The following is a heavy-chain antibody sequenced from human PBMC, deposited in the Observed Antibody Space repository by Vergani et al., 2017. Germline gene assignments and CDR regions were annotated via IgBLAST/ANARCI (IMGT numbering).Heavy chain of an antibody. Sequence: QVQLQESGPGLVKPSQTLSLTCTVSGGSISSGSYYWSWIRQPAGKGLEWIGRIYTSGSTNYNPSLKSRVTISVETSKNKFSLTLSSVTAADTAVYYCARGNSSSWYGYYFYYYYMDVWGKGTTVTVSS. V-gene: IGHV4-61*02. CDR2: IYTSGST. D-gene: IGHD6-13*01. J-gene: IGHJ6*03. CDR3: ARGNSSSWYGYYFYYYYMDV. CDR1: GGSISSGSYY.